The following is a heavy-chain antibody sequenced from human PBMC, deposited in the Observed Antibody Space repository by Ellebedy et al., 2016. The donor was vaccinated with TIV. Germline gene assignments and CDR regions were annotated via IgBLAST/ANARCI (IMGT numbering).Heavy chain of an antibody. CDR2: INPNSGGT. CDR1: RYTFTSYD. Sequence: ASVKVSXKASRYTFTSYDINWVRQATGQGLEWMGWINPNSGGTNYAQKFQGRVTMTRDTSISTAYMELSRLRSDDTAVYYCASGPLYSSGWGGFDYWGQGTRVTVSS. CDR3: ASGPLYSSGWGGFDY. V-gene: IGHV1-2*02. J-gene: IGHJ4*02. D-gene: IGHD6-19*01.